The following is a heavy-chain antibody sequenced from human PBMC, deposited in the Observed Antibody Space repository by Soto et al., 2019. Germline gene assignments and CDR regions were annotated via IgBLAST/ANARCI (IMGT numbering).Heavy chain of an antibody. V-gene: IGHV1-3*01. CDR3: ARANSVTTLLDY. D-gene: IGHD4-17*01. CDR1: GYTFTSYA. J-gene: IGHJ4*02. Sequence: XSVKVSCKASGYTFTSYAMHWVRQAPGQGLEWMGWINAGNGNTKYSQKFQGRVTITRDTSASTAYMELSSLRSEDTAVYYCARANSVTTLLDYWGQGTLVTVSS. CDR2: INAGNGNT.